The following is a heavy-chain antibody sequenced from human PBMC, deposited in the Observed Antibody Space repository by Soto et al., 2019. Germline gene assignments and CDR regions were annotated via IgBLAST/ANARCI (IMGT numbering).Heavy chain of an antibody. CDR1: GYTFTSYG. CDR2: ISAYNGNT. Sequence: QVQLVQSGAEVKKPGASVKVYCKASGYTFTSYGISWVRQAPGQGLEWMGWISAYNGNTNYAQKLQGRVTMTTDTSTSTAYMELRSLRSDDTAVYYCARDIVGVVAATPHYYYGMDVWGQGTTVTVSS. CDR3: ARDIVGVVAATPHYYYGMDV. D-gene: IGHD2-15*01. V-gene: IGHV1-18*01. J-gene: IGHJ6*02.